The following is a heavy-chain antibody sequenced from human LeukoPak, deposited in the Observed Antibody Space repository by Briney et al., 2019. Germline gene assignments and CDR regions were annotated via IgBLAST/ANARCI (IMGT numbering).Heavy chain of an antibody. CDR1: GGSFSGYY. CDR2: INHSGST. V-gene: IGHV4-34*01. D-gene: IGHD5-12*01. Sequence: SETLSLTCAVYGGSFSGYYWSWIRQPPGKGLEWIGEINHSGSTNYNPSLKSRVTILVATSKNQFSLKLSSVTAADTAVYYCARGMATRKRQYYYYYMDVWGKGTTVTVSS. CDR3: ARGMATRKRQYYYYYMDV. J-gene: IGHJ6*03.